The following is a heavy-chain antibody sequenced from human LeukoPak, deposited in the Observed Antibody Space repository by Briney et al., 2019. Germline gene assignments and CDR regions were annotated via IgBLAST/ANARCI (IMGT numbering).Heavy chain of an antibody. D-gene: IGHD3-10*01. J-gene: IGHJ3*02. V-gene: IGHV3-30*02. Sequence: GGSLRLSCAASGFTFSSYGMHWVRQAPGKGVEWVAFIRYDGSNKYYADSVKGRFTISRDNSKNTLYLQMNSLRAEDTAVYYCAKDLNYYGSGSYPDAFDIWGQGTMVTVSS. CDR1: GFTFSSYG. CDR3: AKDLNYYGSGSYPDAFDI. CDR2: IRYDGSNK.